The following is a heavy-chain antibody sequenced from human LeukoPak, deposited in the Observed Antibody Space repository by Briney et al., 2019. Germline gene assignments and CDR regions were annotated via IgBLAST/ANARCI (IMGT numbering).Heavy chain of an antibody. CDR2: INPNSGGT. CDR3: ARGHNGVLLWFGELPNYYMDV. J-gene: IGHJ6*03. CDR1: GYTFTGYY. Sequence: GASVKVSCKASGYTFTGYYMHWVRQAPGQGLEWMGRINPNSGGTNYAQKFQGRVTMTRDTSISTAYMELSRLRSDDTAVYYCARGHNGVLLWFGELPNYYMDVWGKGTTVTVSS. V-gene: IGHV1-2*06. D-gene: IGHD3-10*01.